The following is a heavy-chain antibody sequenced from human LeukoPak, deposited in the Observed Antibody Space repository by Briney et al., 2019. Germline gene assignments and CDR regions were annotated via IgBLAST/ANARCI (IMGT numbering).Heavy chain of an antibody. CDR1: GGSISSGSYY. CDR3: ASRKLGNDY. D-gene: IGHD7-27*01. Sequence: PSETLSLTCTVSGGSISSGSYYWGWIRQPPGKGLEWIGSIYYSGSTSYSPSLKSRVTISADTSQNQFSLKLSSVTAADTAVYYCASRKLGNDYWGQGTLVTVSS. V-gene: IGHV4-39*07. J-gene: IGHJ4*02. CDR2: IYYSGST.